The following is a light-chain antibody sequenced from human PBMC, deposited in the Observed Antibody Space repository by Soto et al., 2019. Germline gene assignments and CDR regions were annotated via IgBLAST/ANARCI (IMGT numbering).Light chain of an antibody. CDR3: QQYNSWPYT. CDR1: QSVNIY. V-gene: IGKV3-15*01. CDR2: DAS. Sequence: EIVITQSPATLSVSPGERATLSRRASQSVNIYLAWYQQKPGQAPRLLIYDASTRATGIPASFSGSGSGTEFTLTIRSLQSEDSAVYYCQQYNSWPYTFGQGTKVDIK. J-gene: IGKJ2*01.